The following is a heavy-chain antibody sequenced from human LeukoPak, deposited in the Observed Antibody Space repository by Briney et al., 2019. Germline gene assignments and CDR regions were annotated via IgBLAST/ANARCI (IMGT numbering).Heavy chain of an antibody. Sequence: GASVKVSCKASGGTFSSYAISWVRQAPGQELEWMGGIIPIFGTANYAQKFQGRVTITTDESTSTAYMELSSLRSEDTAVYYCARSGTEGGVSYYDFWSGTYYMDVWGKGTTVTVSS. V-gene: IGHV1-69*05. J-gene: IGHJ6*03. CDR1: GGTFSSYA. CDR2: IIPIFGTA. D-gene: IGHD3-3*01. CDR3: ARSGTEGGVSYYDFWSGTYYMDV.